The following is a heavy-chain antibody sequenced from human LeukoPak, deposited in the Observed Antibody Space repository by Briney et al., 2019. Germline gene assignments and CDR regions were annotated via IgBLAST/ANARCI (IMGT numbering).Heavy chain of an antibody. CDR3: ARDKSSSREAFDP. J-gene: IGHJ5*02. CDR2: IDYSGSI. CDR1: GDSISTYY. Sequence: SETLSLTCTVSGDSISTYYWSWIRQPQGKGLEWIGYIDYSGSINYNPSLKSRLTISVDTSKNQFSLNLSSVTAADTAVYYCARDKSSSREAFDPWGQGALVTVSS. D-gene: IGHD6-13*01. V-gene: IGHV4-59*01.